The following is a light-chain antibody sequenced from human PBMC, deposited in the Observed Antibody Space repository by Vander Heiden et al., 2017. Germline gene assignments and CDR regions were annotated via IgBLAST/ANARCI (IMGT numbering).Light chain of an antibody. CDR3: QQDDSTPHT. J-gene: IGKJ4*01. CDR2: WVS. V-gene: IGKV4-1*01. CDR1: QCALYSSNNKNY. Sequence: DIVTTQPPVSPAAPPGERATINRKSSQCALYSSNNKNYLAWYQQKPGQPPKLLIYWVSARQAEVPDRFSGSGSGTDFTLTMRSLQAEDVTVYCCQQDDSTPHTCGGGTKVEIK.